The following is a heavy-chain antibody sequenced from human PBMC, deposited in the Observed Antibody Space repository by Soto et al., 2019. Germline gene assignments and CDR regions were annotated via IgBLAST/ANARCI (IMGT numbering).Heavy chain of an antibody. CDR1: GFTFSSYG. D-gene: IGHD3-9*01. J-gene: IGHJ4*02. CDR2: ISYDGSNK. Sequence: PGGSLRLSCAASGFTFSSYGMHWVRQAPGKGLEWVAVISYDGSNKYYADSVKGRFTISRDNSKNTLYLQMNSLRAEDTAVYYCAKRYGPIDYWGQGTLVTVSS. V-gene: IGHV3-30*18. CDR3: AKRYGPIDY.